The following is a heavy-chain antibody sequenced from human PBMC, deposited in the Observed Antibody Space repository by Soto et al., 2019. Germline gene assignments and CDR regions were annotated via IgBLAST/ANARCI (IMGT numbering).Heavy chain of an antibody. CDR1: GFTFSSYA. CDR3: ARPPHDDGDSLPVDY. V-gene: IGHV3-30-3*01. Sequence: QVQLVESGGGVVQPGRSLRLSCAASGFTFSSYAMNWVRQAPGKGLEWVAVISYDGSNKYYADSVKGRFTISRDNSKNPLDLQMNSLRAEDTAVYYCARPPHDDGDSLPVDYWGQGTLVTVSS. CDR2: ISYDGSNK. J-gene: IGHJ4*02. D-gene: IGHD4-17*01.